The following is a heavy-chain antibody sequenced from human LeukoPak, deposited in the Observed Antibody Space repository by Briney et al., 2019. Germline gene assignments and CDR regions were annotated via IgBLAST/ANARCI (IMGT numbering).Heavy chain of an antibody. CDR2: MRTDGSVP. D-gene: IGHD3-10*01. CDR1: GFTFSYYM. Sequence: GGSLRLSCEVSGFTFSYYMMTWVRQAPGEGLEWVANMRTDGSVPSYVDSVKGRFTISRDSAKSSLYLQMNNLRVEDTAVYYCARDKDFTIDYWGQGTLVTVSS. V-gene: IGHV3-7*01. CDR3: ARDKDFTIDY. J-gene: IGHJ4*02.